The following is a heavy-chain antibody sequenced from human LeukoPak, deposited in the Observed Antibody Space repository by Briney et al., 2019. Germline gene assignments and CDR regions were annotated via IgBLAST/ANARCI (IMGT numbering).Heavy chain of an antibody. J-gene: IGHJ6*04. Sequence: SETLSPTCTVSGGSISSSSYYWGWIRQPPGKGLEWIGSIYYSGSTNYNPSLKSRVTISVDTSKNQFSLKLSSVTAADTAVYYCARGRLAAAGRYYYGMDVWGKGTTVTVSS. CDR2: IYYSGST. V-gene: IGHV4-39*07. CDR1: GGSISSSSYY. CDR3: ARGRLAAAGRYYYGMDV. D-gene: IGHD6-13*01.